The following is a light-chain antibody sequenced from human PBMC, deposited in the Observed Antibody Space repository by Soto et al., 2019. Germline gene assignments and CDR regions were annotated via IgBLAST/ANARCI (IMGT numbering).Light chain of an antibody. CDR1: ERIYSAY. V-gene: IGKV3-20*01. CDR2: GTS. CDR3: QQYGNSPIT. J-gene: IGKJ5*01. Sequence: EIVLTQSAGTLSLSPGERATLSCRASERIYSAYLGWYQQKPGQAPRLLIYGTSSRATGISDRFSGSGSGTDFTLTISRLEPEDFAVYYCQQYGNSPITFGQRTRLEIK.